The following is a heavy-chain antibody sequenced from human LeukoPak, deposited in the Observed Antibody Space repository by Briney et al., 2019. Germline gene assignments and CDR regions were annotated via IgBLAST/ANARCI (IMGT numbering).Heavy chain of an antibody. V-gene: IGHV4-4*02. J-gene: IGHJ2*01. CDR3: AREDYDDSGAWYFDL. D-gene: IGHD3-3*01. CDR1: GGSISRSNW. CDR2: IYHSGST. Sequence: SETLSLTCAASGGSISRSNWWSWVRQSPGKGLEWIGEIYHSGSTNYNPSLKSRVTISVDKSKNQFSLKLTSVTAADTAVYYCAREDYDDSGAWYFDLWGRGTLVIVSS.